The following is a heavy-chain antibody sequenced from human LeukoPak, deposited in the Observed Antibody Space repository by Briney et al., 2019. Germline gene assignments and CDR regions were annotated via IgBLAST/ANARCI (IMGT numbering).Heavy chain of an antibody. CDR3: ARESVAVAGRGYLDY. D-gene: IGHD6-19*01. CDR2: INPNSGVA. Sequence: ASVKVSCKASGYTFTGYYMHWVRQAPGQGREWMAWINPNSGVANSAQKFQGRITMTRDASFSTAYMELSRLRSDDTAMYYCARESVAVAGRGYLDYWGQGALVTVSS. CDR1: GYTFTGYY. J-gene: IGHJ4*02. V-gene: IGHV1-2*02.